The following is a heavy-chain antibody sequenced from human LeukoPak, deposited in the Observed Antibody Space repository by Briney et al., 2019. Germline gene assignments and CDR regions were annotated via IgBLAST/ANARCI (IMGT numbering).Heavy chain of an antibody. CDR2: ISAYNSNT. CDR1: GYTFTSYG. D-gene: IGHD3-3*01. V-gene: IGHV1-18*01. J-gene: IGHJ3*02. CDR3: ARDPYYDFWSGSPDAFDI. Sequence: ASVKVSCKASGYTFTSYGISWVRQAPGQGLEWMGWISAYNSNTNYAQKLQGRVTMTTDTSTSTAYMELRSLRSDDTAVYYCARDPYYDFWSGSPDAFDIWGQGTMVTVSS.